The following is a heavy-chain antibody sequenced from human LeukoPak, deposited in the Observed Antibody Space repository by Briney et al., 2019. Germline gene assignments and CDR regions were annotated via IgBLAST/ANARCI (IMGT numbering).Heavy chain of an antibody. V-gene: IGHV3-23*01. CDR3: ARDRVIPADGYFCDS. D-gene: IGHD6-13*01. CDR2: ISGRGAYT. J-gene: IGHJ4*02. CDR1: GFTFSNYA. Sequence: GGSLRLSCAASGFTFSNYAMSWVCQAPGQGLEWVSTISGRGAYTYYAGSVKGRFTISRDESKNTLYLQMNSLRAEDTAVYYCARDRVIPADGYFCDSWGQGTLVTVSS.